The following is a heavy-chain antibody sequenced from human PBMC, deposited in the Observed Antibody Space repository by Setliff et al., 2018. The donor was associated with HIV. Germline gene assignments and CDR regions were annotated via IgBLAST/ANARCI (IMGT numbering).Heavy chain of an antibody. CDR1: EFSLSSFW. CDR2: IKDDGSDE. CDR3: VRDQVGPQWCYMDV. D-gene: IGHD2-15*01. J-gene: IGHJ6*03. V-gene: IGHV3-7*03. Sequence: GGSLRLSCAASEFSLSSFWMNWVRQAPGKGLEWVANIKDDGSDENYADSVRGRFTISRDNAKNSMYLQMNRLTAEDAAVYYCVRDQVGPQWCYMDVWGKGTTVTVSS.